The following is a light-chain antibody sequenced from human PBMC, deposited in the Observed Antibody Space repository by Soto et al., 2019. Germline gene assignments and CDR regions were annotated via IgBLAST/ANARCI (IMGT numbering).Light chain of an antibody. CDR3: QQYNSYWT. CDR2: KAS. V-gene: IGKV1-5*03. J-gene: IGKJ1*01. Sequence: DIQMTQSPSTLSASVGDRVTITCRASQGISSCLAWYQQKPGKAPKLLIYKASSLESGVPSRFSGSGSGTEITLTISSLQPDDFATYYCQQYNSYWTFGQGTKVDNK. CDR1: QGISSC.